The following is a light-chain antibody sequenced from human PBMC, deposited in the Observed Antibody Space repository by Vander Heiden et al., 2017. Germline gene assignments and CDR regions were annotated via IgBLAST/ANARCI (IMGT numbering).Light chain of an antibody. CDR3: SSYTSSSTPVV. V-gene: IGLV2-14*01. CDR1: SSDVGGYNY. Sequence: SALTQPASVSASPGQSITISCTGTSSDVGGYNYVSWYQQHPGKAPKLMIYEVSNRPSGVSNRISGLQAEDEADYYCSSYTSSSTPVVFGGGTKLTVL. CDR2: EVS. J-gene: IGLJ2*01.